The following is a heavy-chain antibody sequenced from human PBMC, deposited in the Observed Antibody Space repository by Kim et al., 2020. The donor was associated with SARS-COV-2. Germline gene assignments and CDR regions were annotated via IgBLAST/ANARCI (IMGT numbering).Heavy chain of an antibody. CDR3: ARDPGTVWGVVNWFDP. J-gene: IGHJ5*02. Sequence: PSLKSRVTTSGDTSKNQVSLRLTSVTAADTALYYCARDPGTVWGVVNWFDPWGHGTLVTVSS. D-gene: IGHD3-10*01. V-gene: IGHV4-4*06.